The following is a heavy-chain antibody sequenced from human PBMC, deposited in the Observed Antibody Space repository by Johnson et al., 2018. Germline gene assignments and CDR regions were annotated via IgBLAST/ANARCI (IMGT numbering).Heavy chain of an antibody. J-gene: IGHJ1*01. CDR2: IRSKAYGGTI. CDR1: KFTFGDFT. CDR3: SRVDYYERSGHLYPGQYVQP. D-gene: IGHD3-22*01. Sequence: EVQLVETGGGLVQPGRSLRLSCTASKFTFGDFTMTWFRQAPGKGLEWVGFIRSKAYGGTIQYAASVKGRFTISRDDSKSIAYLQMNSLKTEDTAVYYCSRVDYYERSGHLYPGQYVQPWGQGTLVTVSS. V-gene: IGHV3-49*03.